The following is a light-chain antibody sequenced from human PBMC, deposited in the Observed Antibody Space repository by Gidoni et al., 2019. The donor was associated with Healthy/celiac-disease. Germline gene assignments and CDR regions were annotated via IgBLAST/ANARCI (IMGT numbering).Light chain of an antibody. J-gene: IGKJ4*01. Sequence: DIQMTQSPSSLSASVGDRVTITCRASQSISSYLNWYQQKPGKAPKLLIYAASSLQSGVPSRFIGSVSVTDFTLTISSLQPEDFATYYCQQSYSTLLTFGGGTKVEIK. V-gene: IGKV1-39*01. CDR1: QSISSY. CDR2: AAS. CDR3: QQSYSTLLT.